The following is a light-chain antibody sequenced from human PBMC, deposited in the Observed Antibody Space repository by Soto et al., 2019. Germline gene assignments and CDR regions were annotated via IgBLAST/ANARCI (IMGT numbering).Light chain of an antibody. Sequence: QSALTQPASVSGSPGQSITISCTGTSSDVGGYNYVSWYQQHPGKAPKLMIYDVSNRPSGVSNRFSGSKSGNTASLTIPGLQAEDEADYYCISYTTSSTLVLGGGTKLTVL. CDR1: SSDVGGYNY. V-gene: IGLV2-14*01. CDR2: DVS. CDR3: ISYTTSSTLV. J-gene: IGLJ2*01.